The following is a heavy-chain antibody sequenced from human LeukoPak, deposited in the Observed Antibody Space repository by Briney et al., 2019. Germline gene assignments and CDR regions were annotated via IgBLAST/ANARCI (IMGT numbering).Heavy chain of an antibody. V-gene: IGHV3-74*01. Sequence: GGSLRLSCAASGFSFRSYWMNWVRQAPGKGLVWVSRIDSDGRSTTYADSVKGRFTISRDNAKNTLFLQMNSLRVEDTAVYYCTRGGLWFWAFLDYWGQGTRVTVS. CDR1: GFSFRSYW. J-gene: IGHJ4*02. CDR3: TRGGLWFWAFLDY. CDR2: IDSDGRST. D-gene: IGHD3-10*01.